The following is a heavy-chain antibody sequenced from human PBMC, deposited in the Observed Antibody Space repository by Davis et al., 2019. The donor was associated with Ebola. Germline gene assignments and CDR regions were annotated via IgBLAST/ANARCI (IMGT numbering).Heavy chain of an antibody. Sequence: SVKVSCKASGGTFSSYAISWVRQAPGQGLEWTGRIIPILGIANYAQKFQGRVTMTTDTSTSTAYMELRSLRSDDTAVYYCAREGYCSGGSCYSYGMDVWGQGTTVTVSS. CDR2: IIPILGIA. CDR3: AREGYCSGGSCYSYGMDV. CDR1: GGTFSSYA. V-gene: IGHV1-69*04. J-gene: IGHJ6*02. D-gene: IGHD2-15*01.